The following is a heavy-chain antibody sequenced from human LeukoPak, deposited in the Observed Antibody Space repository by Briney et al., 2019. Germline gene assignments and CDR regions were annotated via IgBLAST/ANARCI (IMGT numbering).Heavy chain of an antibody. CDR2: ISPSGGST. CDR3: ARDDSSGYYLDY. CDR1: GYTFTSNY. J-gene: IGHJ4*02. V-gene: IGHV1-46*01. D-gene: IGHD3-22*01. Sequence: ASVKVSCKAFGYTFTSNYMHWVRQAPGQGPEWMGVISPSGGSTTYAQKFQGRVTLTRDMSTSTDYLELSSLRFEDTAVYYCARDDSSGYYLDYWGQGTLVTVSS.